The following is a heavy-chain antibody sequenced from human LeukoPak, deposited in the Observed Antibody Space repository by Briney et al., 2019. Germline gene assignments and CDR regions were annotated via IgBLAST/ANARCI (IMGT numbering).Heavy chain of an antibody. CDR1: GFTVSSNY. J-gene: IGHJ3*02. CDR3: ARDVYESYAFDI. Sequence: PGGSLRLSCVASGFTVSSNYMNWVRRAPGKGLEWVSVIYSGGSTYYADSVKGRFTISRDNSKNTLYLQMNSLRVEDTAVYYCARDVYESYAFDIWGQGTMVTVSS. D-gene: IGHD3-22*01. CDR2: IYSGGST. V-gene: IGHV3-66*02.